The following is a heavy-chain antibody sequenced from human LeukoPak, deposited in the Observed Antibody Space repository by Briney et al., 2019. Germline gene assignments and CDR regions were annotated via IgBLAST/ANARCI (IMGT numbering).Heavy chain of an antibody. CDR3: ARARGRYYYYYDMDV. CDR2: IYPGDSDT. J-gene: IGHJ6*02. Sequence: GESLKISCKGSGYSFTSYWIGWVRQMPGKGLEWMGIIYPGDSDTRYSPSFQGQVTISADKSISTAYLQWSSLKASDTAMYYCARARGRYYYYYDMDVWGQGTTVTVSS. V-gene: IGHV5-51*01. CDR1: GYSFTSYW.